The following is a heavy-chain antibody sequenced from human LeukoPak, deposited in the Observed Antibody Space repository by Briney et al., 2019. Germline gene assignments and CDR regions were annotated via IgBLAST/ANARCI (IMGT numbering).Heavy chain of an antibody. CDR3: ARDHIPYGSGSYGY. CDR1: GYTFTGYH. J-gene: IGHJ4*02. CDR2: IKPNSGGK. V-gene: IGHV1-2*06. D-gene: IGHD3-10*01. Sequence: ASVKVSCKASGYTFTGYHMHWVRQAPGQGLEWMGRIKPNSGGKNYAQKFQVRVTMTRDKSISTAYMELSRLRSDDTAVYYCARDHIPYGSGSYGYWGQGTLVTVSS.